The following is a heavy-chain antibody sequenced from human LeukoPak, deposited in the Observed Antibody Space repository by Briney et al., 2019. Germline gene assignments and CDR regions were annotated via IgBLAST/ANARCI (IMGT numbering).Heavy chain of an antibody. V-gene: IGHV4-34*01. Sequence: PSETLSLTCAVYGESFSGYYWSWLRQPPGKGLECIGEINHSGSTNYNPSLESRVTISVDTSKNQFSLRLSSVTAADTAVYYCARGGIYCGSDCFIDYWGQGTLVTVSS. CDR2: INHSGST. D-gene: IGHD2-21*02. CDR3: ARGGIYCGSDCFIDY. J-gene: IGHJ4*02. CDR1: GESFSGYY.